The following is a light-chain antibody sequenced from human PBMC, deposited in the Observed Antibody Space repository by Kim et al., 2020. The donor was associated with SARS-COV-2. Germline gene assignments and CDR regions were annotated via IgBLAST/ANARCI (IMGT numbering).Light chain of an antibody. CDR1: QSVSTD. Sequence: EIVLTQSPATLSLSPGERATLSCRASQSVSTDLAWYQHKPGQAPRLLVYDATNRATGIPPRSSGSGSGTDFTLTINSLEPEDFAVYYCQQLTNWPMFTFGPGTKVDIK. CDR3: QQLTNWPMFT. J-gene: IGKJ3*01. CDR2: DAT. V-gene: IGKV3-11*01.